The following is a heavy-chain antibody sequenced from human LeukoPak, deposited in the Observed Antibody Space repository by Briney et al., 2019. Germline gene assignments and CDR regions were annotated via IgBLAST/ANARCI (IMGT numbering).Heavy chain of an antibody. CDR2: IYYSGST. V-gene: IGHV4-39*01. D-gene: IGHD2-2*01. CDR3: ARGYVYQLL. CDR1: GGSISSSSYY. J-gene: IGHJ3*01. Sequence: PSETLSLTRTVSGGSISSSSYYWGWIRQPPGKGLEWIGSIYYSGSTYYNPSLKSRITISVDTSKNQFSLKLSSVTAADTAVYYCARGYVYQLLWGQGTMVTVSS.